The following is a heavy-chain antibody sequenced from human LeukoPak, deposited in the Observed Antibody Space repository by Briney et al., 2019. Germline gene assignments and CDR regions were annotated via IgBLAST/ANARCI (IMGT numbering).Heavy chain of an antibody. CDR1: GDSISSYY. Sequence: SETQSLICTVSGDSISSYYWSWIRQPPGKGLEWIVYIYTSGGTNYIPSLKGRVTISIDTSKNQFTLKLSAVTAADSAVYYCARLTRLSTSPDRYYLDYWGQGTLVTVSS. D-gene: IGHD6-6*01. V-gene: IGHV4-4*09. J-gene: IGHJ4*02. CDR3: ARLTRLSTSPDRYYLDY. CDR2: IYTSGGT.